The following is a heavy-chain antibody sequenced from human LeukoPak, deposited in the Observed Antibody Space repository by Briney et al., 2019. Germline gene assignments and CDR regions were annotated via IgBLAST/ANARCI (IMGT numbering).Heavy chain of an antibody. V-gene: IGHV3-30*03. CDR3: AGDGYCSTASCYPNHFHS. CDR2: ISNDGNYK. J-gene: IGHJ4*02. Sequence: PGGSLRLSCGASGFTFSHYGMHWVRQAPGKGLEWVSFISNDGNYKYYADSVKGRFTISRDNSKNTLYLQMNSLRAEDTAVYYCAGDGYCSTASCYPNHFHSWGQGTLVTVSS. D-gene: IGHD2-2*03. CDR1: GFTFSHYG.